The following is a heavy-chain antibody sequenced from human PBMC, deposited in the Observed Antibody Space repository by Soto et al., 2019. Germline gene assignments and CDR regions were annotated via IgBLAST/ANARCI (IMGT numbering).Heavy chain of an antibody. V-gene: IGHV3-23*01. Sequence: GGSLRLSCAASGFTFSTYTMSWVRQAPGEGLEWVSAIIGSAYTAYYADSVKGRFTISRDTSENTLHLQMDSLRVEDTAVYYCARDDVLCDGGRCYGIPLDVWGKGTTVTVSS. J-gene: IGHJ6*04. D-gene: IGHD2-15*01. CDR3: ARDDVLCDGGRCYGIPLDV. CDR1: GFTFSTYT. CDR2: IIGSAYTA.